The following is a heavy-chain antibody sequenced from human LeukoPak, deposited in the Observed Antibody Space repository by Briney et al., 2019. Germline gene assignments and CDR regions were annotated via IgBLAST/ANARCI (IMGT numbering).Heavy chain of an antibody. J-gene: IGHJ6*03. V-gene: IGHV4-59*11. D-gene: IGHD3-22*01. Sequence: PSETLSLTCTVSGGSISSHYWSWIRQPPGKGLEWIGYIYYSGSTNYNPSLKSRVTISVDTSKNQFSLKLSSVTAADTAVYYCARGMDSSGYYSYYYYYMDVWGKGTTVTVSS. CDR3: ARGMDSSGYYSYYYYYMDV. CDR2: IYYSGST. CDR1: GGSISSHY.